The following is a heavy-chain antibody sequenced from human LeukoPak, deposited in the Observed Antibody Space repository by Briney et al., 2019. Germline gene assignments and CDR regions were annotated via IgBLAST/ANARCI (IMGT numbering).Heavy chain of an antibody. CDR2: INPNSGGT. J-gene: IGHJ4*02. V-gene: IGHV1-2*02. D-gene: IGHD3-10*01. Sequence: ASVKVSRKASGYTFTGYYMHWVRQAPGQGLEWMGWINPNSGGTNYAQKFQGRVTMTRDTSISTAYMELSRLRSDDTAVYYCARAGTMVRGVIALFDYWGQGTLVTVSS. CDR1: GYTFTGYY. CDR3: ARAGTMVRGVIALFDY.